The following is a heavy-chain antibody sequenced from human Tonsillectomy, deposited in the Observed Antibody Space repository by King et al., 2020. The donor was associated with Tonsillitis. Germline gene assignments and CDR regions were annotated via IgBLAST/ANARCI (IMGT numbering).Heavy chain of an antibody. J-gene: IGHJ2*01. CDR1: GFTFSDYY. V-gene: IGHV3-11*01. CDR3: AGVRDYYDRSGNGVYWYIDL. Sequence: VQLVESGGGLVKPGGSLRLSCAASGFTFSDYYMSWIRQAPGKGLEWVSYISSSGSTIYYADSVKGRFTISRDNAKNSLYLQMNSLRAEDTAVYYCAGVRDYYDRSGNGVYWYIDLWGRGTLVTVSS. D-gene: IGHD3-22*01. CDR2: ISSSGSTI.